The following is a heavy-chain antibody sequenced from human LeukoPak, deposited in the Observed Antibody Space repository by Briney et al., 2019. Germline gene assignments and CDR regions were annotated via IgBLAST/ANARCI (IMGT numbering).Heavy chain of an antibody. D-gene: IGHD6-13*01. V-gene: IGHV4-4*07. CDR2: IYSSGTT. CDR1: GGSITSYY. J-gene: IGHJ4*02. Sequence: SETLSLTCTVSGGSITSYYWSWLRQPAGKGLEWIGRIYSSGTTNYNPSLKSRVTMSIDTTQFSLKLSSVTAADTAVYFCACGVAAAGWLYFDYWGQGSLVTVSS. CDR3: ACGVAAAGWLYFDY.